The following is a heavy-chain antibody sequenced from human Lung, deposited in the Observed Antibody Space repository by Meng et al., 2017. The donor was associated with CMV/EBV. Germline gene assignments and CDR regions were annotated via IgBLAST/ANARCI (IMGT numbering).Heavy chain of an antibody. V-gene: IGHV3-30*04. CDR2: ISFDGKKE. D-gene: IGHD3-22*01. J-gene: IGHJ4*02. CDR3: ARDAGSGQYYYDSRGYYDY. Sequence: GESXKISXAASGFTFSSFAMHWVRQAPGKGLEWVAMISFDGKKESYADSVKGRFTVSRDNSKTTVYLQMNSLRSEDTAVYYCARDAGSGQYYYDSRGYYDYWGQGXLVTVSS. CDR1: GFTFSSFA.